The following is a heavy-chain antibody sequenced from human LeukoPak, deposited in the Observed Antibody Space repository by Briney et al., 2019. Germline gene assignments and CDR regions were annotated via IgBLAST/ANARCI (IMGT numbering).Heavy chain of an antibody. V-gene: IGHV3-33*06. D-gene: IGHD6-13*01. CDR3: AKDAPCRKAAAGGEFDP. J-gene: IGHJ5*02. CDR2: IRHDGTHE. Sequence: GRCVRLSCGVSGFIFSDCGMHWVSQPPGRGLEWGTVIRHDGTHEFYADSVKDRFTISRDNSKYMLDLEMNSLRVKDTAVYYCAKDAPCRKAAAGGEFDPRGQGPRVIV. CDR1: GFIFSDCG.